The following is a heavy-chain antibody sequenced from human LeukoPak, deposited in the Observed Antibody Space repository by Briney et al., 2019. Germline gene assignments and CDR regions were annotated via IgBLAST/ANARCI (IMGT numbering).Heavy chain of an antibody. V-gene: IGHV1-69*05. D-gene: IGHD2-15*01. CDR3: GRKAGDCGGGSCYSIDY. J-gene: IGHJ4*02. CDR2: IIPIFGTA. Sequence: GASVKVSXKAFGGSFRSEAISWVRQAPGQGLEWIGGIIPIFGTANYAQKFQGRVTITTDESTTTAYMEVSSLRSEDTAVYYCGRKAGDCGGGSCYSIDYWGQGTLVTVSS. CDR1: GGSFRSEA.